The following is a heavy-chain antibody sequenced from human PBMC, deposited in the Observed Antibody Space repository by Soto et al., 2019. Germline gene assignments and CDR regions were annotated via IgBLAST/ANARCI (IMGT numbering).Heavy chain of an antibody. D-gene: IGHD2-15*01. CDR3: ARDGGYCSGGSCWYNWFDP. CDR2: IWYDGSNK. CDR1: GFTFSSYG. V-gene: IGHV3-33*01. J-gene: IGHJ5*02. Sequence: QVQLVESGGGVVQPGRSLRLSCAASGFTFSSYGMHWVRQAPGKGLEWVAVIWYDGSNKYYADSVKGRFTISRDNSKNTLYLQRNSLRAEDTAVYYCARDGGYCSGGSCWYNWFDPWGQGTLVTVSS.